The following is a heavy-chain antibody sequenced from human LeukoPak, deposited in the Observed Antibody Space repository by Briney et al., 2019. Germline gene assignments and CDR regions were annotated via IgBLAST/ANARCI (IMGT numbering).Heavy chain of an antibody. J-gene: IGHJ4*02. V-gene: IGHV4-59*08. CDR2: IYYSGGT. CDR1: GGSISSYY. Sequence: SETLSLTCTVSGGSISSYYWSWIRQPPGKGLEWIGYIYYSGGTNYNPSLKSRVTISVDTSKNQFSLKLSSVTAADTAVYYCASNGDYGDYFDYWGQGTLVTVTS. CDR3: ASNGDYGDYFDY. D-gene: IGHD4-17*01.